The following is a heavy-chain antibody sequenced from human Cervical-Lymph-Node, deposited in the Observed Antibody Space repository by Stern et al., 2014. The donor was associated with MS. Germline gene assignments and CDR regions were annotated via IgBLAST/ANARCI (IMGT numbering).Heavy chain of an antibody. D-gene: IGHD1-26*01. J-gene: IGHJ4*02. CDR3: AREWEL. CDR2: TIPKFGIT. CDR1: GGTFSEFV. V-gene: IGHV1-69*04. Sequence: QDQLVQSGAEVKKPGSSVKISCKASGGTFSEFVFTWVRQAPGEGLEWMGRTIPKFGITNYAQKFQGRLTITADNSTSTTYLELSSLRFDDTAVYYCAREWELWGQGTLATVSS.